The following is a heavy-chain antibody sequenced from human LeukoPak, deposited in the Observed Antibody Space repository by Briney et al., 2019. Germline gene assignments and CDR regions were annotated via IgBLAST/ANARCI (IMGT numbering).Heavy chain of an antibody. D-gene: IGHD3-22*01. CDR1: GFTFSTYW. CDR2: IKEDGNEK. Sequence: GGSLRLSCAASGFTFSTYWMTWVRQAPGKGLEWVANIKEDGNEKYYVDSVKGQFTISRDNAKNSLYLQMNSLRAEDTAVYYCATYSSLNRREFQYWGQGTLLTVSS. CDR3: ATYSSLNRREFQY. J-gene: IGHJ1*01. V-gene: IGHV3-7*01.